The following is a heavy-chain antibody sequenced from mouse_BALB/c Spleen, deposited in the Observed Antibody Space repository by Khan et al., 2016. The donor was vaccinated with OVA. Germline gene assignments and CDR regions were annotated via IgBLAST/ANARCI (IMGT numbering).Heavy chain of an antibody. CDR3: ARAYYRYDGYYAMDD. Sequence: VQLQESGPGLVAPSQSLSITCTVSGFSLSRYNIHWVRQPPGKGLEWLGMIWGGGGTDYNSTLKSRLSIRKDNSKSQVFLKMNSLQTDDTAMYYCARAYYRYDGYYAMDDWGQGTAGTVSS. CDR1: GFSLSRYN. CDR2: IWGGGGT. J-gene: IGHJ4*01. V-gene: IGHV2-6-4*01. D-gene: IGHD2-14*01.